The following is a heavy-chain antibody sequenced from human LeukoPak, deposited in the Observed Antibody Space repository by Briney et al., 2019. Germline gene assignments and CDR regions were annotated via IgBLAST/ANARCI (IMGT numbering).Heavy chain of an antibody. CDR3: AMAYDRNGQLDY. D-gene: IGHD3-22*01. J-gene: IGHJ4*02. Sequence: ASVKVSCKASGYTFTSYYMHWVRQAPGQGLEWMGRINPNSGGTNYAQKFQGRVTINRDTSISTSYLELRRLSSDATAVYYCAMAYDRNGQLDYWGQGTLVTVSS. CDR2: INPNSGGT. V-gene: IGHV1-2*06. CDR1: GYTFTSYY.